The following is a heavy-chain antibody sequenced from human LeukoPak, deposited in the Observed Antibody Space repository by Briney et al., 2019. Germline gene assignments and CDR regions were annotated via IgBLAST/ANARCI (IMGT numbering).Heavy chain of an antibody. CDR2: VNRDGGAT. J-gene: IGHJ4*02. D-gene: IGHD3/OR15-3a*01. CDR1: GFTFSTYW. V-gene: IGHV3-74*01. Sequence: GGSLRLSCAASGFTFSTYWMHWVRQAPGKGLEWVSRVNRDGGATSYADSVKGRFTISRDNSKNTLYLQMNSLRAEDTAVYYCARGDNDKSVSFGYWGQGTLVTVSS. CDR3: ARGDNDKSVSFGY.